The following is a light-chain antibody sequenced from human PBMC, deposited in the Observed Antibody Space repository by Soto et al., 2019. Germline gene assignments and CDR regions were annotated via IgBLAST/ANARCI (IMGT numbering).Light chain of an antibody. V-gene: IGKV1-39*01. CDR3: QQSYSTPPIT. CDR2: AAS. Sequence: DIQMTQSPPSLSASVVDRGTITCRASQSISSYLNWYQQKPGKAPKLLIYAASSLQSGVPSRFSGSGSGTDFTLTISSLQPEDFATYYCQQSYSTPPITFGQGTRLEIK. CDR1: QSISSY. J-gene: IGKJ5*01.